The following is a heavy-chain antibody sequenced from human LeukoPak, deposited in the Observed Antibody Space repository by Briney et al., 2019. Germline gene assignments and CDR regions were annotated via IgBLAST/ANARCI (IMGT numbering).Heavy chain of an antibody. CDR1: GYSFTNYW. D-gene: IGHD1-26*01. V-gene: IGHV5-51*01. Sequence: GESLQISCEGSGYSFTNYWIAWVRQMPGKGLEWMGIIHPGDSDTRYSPSFQGQVTISADKSISTAYLQWNSLKASDTAMYYCARRSGSYFDYWGQGTLVTVSS. CDR2: IHPGDSDT. CDR3: ARRSGSYFDY. J-gene: IGHJ4*02.